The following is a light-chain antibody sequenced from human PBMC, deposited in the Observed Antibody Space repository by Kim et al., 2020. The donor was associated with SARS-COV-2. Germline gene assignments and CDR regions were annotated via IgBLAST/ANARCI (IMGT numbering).Light chain of an antibody. CDR2: KDS. J-gene: IGLJ3*02. V-gene: IGLV3-27*01. Sequence: SYELTQPSSVSVSPGQTARITCSGDILAKRNIRWFQQKPGQAPLLVIYKDSERPSGIPERFSGSSSGTTVTLTISGAQVEDEADYYCYSAADNNWVFGGGTQLTVL. CDR3: YSAADNNWV. CDR1: ILAKRN.